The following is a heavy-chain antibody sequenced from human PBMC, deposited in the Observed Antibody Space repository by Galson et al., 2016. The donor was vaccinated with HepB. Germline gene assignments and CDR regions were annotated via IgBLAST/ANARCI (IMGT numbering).Heavy chain of an antibody. D-gene: IGHD1/OR15-1a*01. CDR1: GFTFNSYA. CDR2: ISGSGGIR. V-gene: IGHV3-23*01. Sequence: SLRLSCAASGFTFNSYAMNWVRQAAGKGLEWVSLISGSGGIRHYGDSVKGRATISRDNSKNILYLQLNSLRVEDTGVYYCATHPEHPHGSSGGQGALVTVSS. CDR3: ATHPEHPHGSS. J-gene: IGHJ4*02.